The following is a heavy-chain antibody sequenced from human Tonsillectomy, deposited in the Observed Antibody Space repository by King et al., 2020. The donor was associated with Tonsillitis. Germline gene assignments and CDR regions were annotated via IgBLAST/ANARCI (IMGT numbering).Heavy chain of an antibody. CDR2: ISTSSSYI. V-gene: IGHV3-21*01. D-gene: IGHD3-22*01. J-gene: IGHJ4*02. CDR3: AREGVGGYGLGYDSSGPFDY. Sequence: VQLVESGGGLVKPGGSLRLSCAASGFTFSTYSMNWVRQAPGKGLEWVSSISTSSSYIYYADSVKGRFTISRDNAQNSLYLQMNSPRAEDTAVYYCAREGVGGYGLGYDSSGPFDYWGQGTLVTVSS. CDR1: GFTFSTYS.